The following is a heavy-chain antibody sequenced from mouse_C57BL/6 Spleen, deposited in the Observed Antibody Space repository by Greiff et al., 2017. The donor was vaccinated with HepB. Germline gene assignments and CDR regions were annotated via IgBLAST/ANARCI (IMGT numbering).Heavy chain of an antibody. CDR3: AVYYFYAMDY. Sequence: VQLQQSGPELVKPGASVKISCKASGYTFTDYYMNWVKQSHGKSLEWIGDINPNNGGTSYNQKFKGKATLTVDKSSSTAYMELRSLTSEDSAVYYCAVYYFYAMDYWGQGTSVTVSS. CDR1: GYTFTDYY. CDR2: INPNNGGT. J-gene: IGHJ4*01. D-gene: IGHD2-1*01. V-gene: IGHV1-26*01.